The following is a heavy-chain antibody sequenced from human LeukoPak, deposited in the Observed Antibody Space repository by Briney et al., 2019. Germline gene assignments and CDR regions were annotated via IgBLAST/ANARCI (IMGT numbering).Heavy chain of an antibody. Sequence: PGGSLRLSCVASGFIFDNYALSWVRQAPGKGLEWVSGISGSVDNTYYADSVKGRFTISRDISKNTVYLQMNNLRVDDTAVYYCAKGPKLGDGFHCDYWGQGTLVTVSS. CDR1: GFIFDNYA. J-gene: IGHJ4*02. CDR2: ISGSVDNT. CDR3: AKGPKLGDGFHCDY. V-gene: IGHV3-23*01. D-gene: IGHD5-24*01.